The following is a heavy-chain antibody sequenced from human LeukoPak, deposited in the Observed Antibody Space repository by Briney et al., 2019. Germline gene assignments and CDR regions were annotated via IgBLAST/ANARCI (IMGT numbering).Heavy chain of an antibody. D-gene: IGHD6-19*01. J-gene: IGHJ4*02. CDR2: IRSSGSTM. CDR3: ARANRPFHSSGWYKDY. V-gene: IGHV3-48*01. Sequence: GGSLRLSCAASGFSLTSYSMNWVRQAPGKGLEWVSYIRSSGSTMYYADSVKGRFTISRDTSKNTLYLQMNSLRAEDTAVYYCARANRPFHSSGWYKDYWGQGTLVTVSS. CDR1: GFSLTSYS.